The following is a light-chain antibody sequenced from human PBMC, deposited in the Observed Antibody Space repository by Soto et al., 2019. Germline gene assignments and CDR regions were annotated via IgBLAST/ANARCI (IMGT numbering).Light chain of an antibody. CDR2: GAS. V-gene: IGKV3-20*01. J-gene: IGKJ5*01. CDR1: QSVSSSY. Sequence: EIVVTQSPGTLSLSPGERATLSCGASQSVSSSYLAWYQQTPGQAPRLLIYGASSRATGIPNRFSGSGSGTDFTLTISRLEPEDFAVYSCQQYGTSPITFGQGTRLEIK. CDR3: QQYGTSPIT.